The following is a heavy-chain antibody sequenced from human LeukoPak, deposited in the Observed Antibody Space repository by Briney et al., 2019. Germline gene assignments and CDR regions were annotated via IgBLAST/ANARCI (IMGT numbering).Heavy chain of an antibody. V-gene: IGHV1-24*01. D-gene: IGHD3-10*01. CDR2: FDPEDGET. CDR3: ATSVGGGGFDY. CDR1: GYTLTELS. J-gene: IGHJ4*02. Sequence: ASVKVSCKVSGYTLTELSMHWVRQAPGKGLEWMGGFDPEDGETIYAQKFQGRVTMTEDTSTDTAYMELSSLRSEDTAACYGATSVGGGGFDYWGQGTLVTVSS.